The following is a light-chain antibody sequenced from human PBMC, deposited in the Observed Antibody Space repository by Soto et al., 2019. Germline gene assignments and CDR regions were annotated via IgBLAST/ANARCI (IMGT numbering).Light chain of an antibody. CDR1: QDISNY. J-gene: IGKJ4*01. CDR2: DAS. CDR3: QQYDNLPTTIT. Sequence: IQMTQSPSSLSASVGDRVTITCQASQDISNYLNWYQQKPGKAPKLLIYDASNLETGVPSRFSGSGSGTDFTFTISILQPEDIATYYCQQYDNLPTTITFGGGTKVEIK. V-gene: IGKV1-33*01.